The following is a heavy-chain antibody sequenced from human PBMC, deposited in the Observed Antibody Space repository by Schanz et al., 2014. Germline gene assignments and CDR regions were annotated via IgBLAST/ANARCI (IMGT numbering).Heavy chain of an antibody. D-gene: IGHD5-12*01. V-gene: IGHV3-NL1*01. CDR1: GFTFSSYG. Sequence: QVHLVESGGGVVQPGRSLRLSCAASGFTFSSYGMHWVRQAPGKGLEWISSMYINSGSTQYADSVKGRFIISRDSSKNTLFLQMNSLRAEDTAVYFCARDGGRDGYNLAFDVWGQGTLVTVSS. CDR2: MYINSGST. J-gene: IGHJ3*01. CDR3: ARDGGRDGYNLAFDV.